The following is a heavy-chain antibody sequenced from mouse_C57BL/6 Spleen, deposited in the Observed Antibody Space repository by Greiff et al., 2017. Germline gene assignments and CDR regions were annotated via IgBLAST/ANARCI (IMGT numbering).Heavy chain of an antibody. CDR2: ISYDGSN. D-gene: IGHD4-1*01. Sequence: ESGPGLVKPSQSLSLTCSVTGYSITSGYYWNWIRQFPGNKLEWMGYISYDGSNNYNPSLKNRISITRDTSKNQFFLKLNSVTTEDTATYYCARITNWEGYFDYWGQGTTLTVSS. CDR3: ARITNWEGYFDY. J-gene: IGHJ2*01. V-gene: IGHV3-6*01. CDR1: GYSITSGYY.